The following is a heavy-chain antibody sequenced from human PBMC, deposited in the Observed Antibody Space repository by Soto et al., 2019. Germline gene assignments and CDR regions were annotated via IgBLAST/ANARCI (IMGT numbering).Heavy chain of an antibody. Sequence: GGSLRLSCAASGFTFSSYSMNWVRQAPGKGLEWVSYITSSSSNRYYADSVKGRFTISRDNAKNSLYLQMSSLGDEDTAVYYCARATFRGFDPWGQGTLVTVSS. D-gene: IGHD2-21*01. V-gene: IGHV3-48*02. CDR2: ITSSSSNR. CDR1: GFTFSSYS. J-gene: IGHJ5*02. CDR3: ARATFRGFDP.